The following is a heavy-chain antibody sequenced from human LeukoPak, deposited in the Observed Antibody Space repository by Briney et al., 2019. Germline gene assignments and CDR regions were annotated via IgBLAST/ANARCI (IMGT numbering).Heavy chain of an antibody. D-gene: IGHD3-22*01. J-gene: IGHJ4*02. CDR1: GFTFSSYS. CDR3: ARYYYDSSGYYYLDY. V-gene: IGHV3-48*01. CDR2: ISSSSSTI. Sequence: PGGSLRLSCAASGFTFSSYSMNWVRQARGEGLEWVSYISSSSSTIYYADSVKGRFTISRDNAKSSLYLHMNSLRAEDTAVYYCARYYYDSSGYYYLDYWGQGTLVTVSS.